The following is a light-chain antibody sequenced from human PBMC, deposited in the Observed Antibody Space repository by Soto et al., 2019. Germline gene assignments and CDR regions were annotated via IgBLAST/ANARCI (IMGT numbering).Light chain of an antibody. CDR2: SDD. J-gene: IGLJ2*01. V-gene: IGLV1-44*01. CDR3: AAWDDSFDGHVV. CDR1: SSNIGRNT. Sequence: QAVVTQPPSASGTPGQRVTISCSGSSSNIGRNTVNWYQQLPGTAPKVLIYSDDQRPSGVPDRFSGSKSGTSASLAISGLRPEYEADYYCAAWDDSFDGHVVFGGGTKLTVL.